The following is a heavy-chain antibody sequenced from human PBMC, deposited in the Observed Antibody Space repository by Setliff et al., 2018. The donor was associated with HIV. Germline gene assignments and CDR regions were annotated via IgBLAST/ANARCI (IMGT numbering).Heavy chain of an antibody. V-gene: IGHV1-18*01. CDR3: ARDPPGNPWFFDY. CDR2: VSGYNGDT. Sequence: ASVKVSCKASGYTFSSYGISWVRQAPGQGLEWVGWVSGYNGDTNYTQNLRGRVTVTTDTSTTTAYMELRSLTSDDTAMYYCARDPPGNPWFFDYWGPGTLVTVSS. CDR1: GYTFSSYG. J-gene: IGHJ4*02. D-gene: IGHD3-22*01.